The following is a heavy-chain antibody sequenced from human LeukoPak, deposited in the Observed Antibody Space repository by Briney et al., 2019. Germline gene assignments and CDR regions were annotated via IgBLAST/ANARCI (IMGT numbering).Heavy chain of an antibody. V-gene: IGHV4-38-2*02. CDR2: IYHSGST. J-gene: IGHJ6*03. D-gene: IGHD6-6*01. Sequence: SETLSLTCTVAGYSISSGYYWGWIRQPPGKGLEWIGSIYHSGSTYYNPSLKSRVTISVDTSKNQFSLKLSSVTAADTAAYYCARASNYYYYYMDVWGKGTTVTVSS. CDR1: GYSISSGYY. CDR3: ARASNYYYYYMDV.